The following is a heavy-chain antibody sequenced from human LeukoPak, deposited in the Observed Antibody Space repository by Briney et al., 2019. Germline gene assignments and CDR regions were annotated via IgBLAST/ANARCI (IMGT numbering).Heavy chain of an antibody. D-gene: IGHD3-22*01. J-gene: IGHJ3*02. CDR1: GYTFTSYD. CDR2: MNPNSGNT. Sequence: ASVKVSXKASGYTFTSYDINWVRQAPGQGLEWMGWMNPNSGNTGYAQKFQGRVTMTRNTSISTAYMELSSLRSEDTAVYYCARHYYDSSGAAFDIWGQGTMVTVSS. V-gene: IGHV1-8*01. CDR3: ARHYYDSSGAAFDI.